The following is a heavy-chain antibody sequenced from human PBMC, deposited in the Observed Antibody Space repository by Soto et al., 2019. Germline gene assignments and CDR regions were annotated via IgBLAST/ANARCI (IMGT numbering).Heavy chain of an antibody. D-gene: IGHD6-19*01. CDR1: GFTFSSYA. J-gene: IGHJ4*02. CDR3: AKARFRDSSMFLLDY. V-gene: IGHV3-23*01. CDR2: ISDINGST. Sequence: GGSLRLSCAASGFTFSSYALSWVRQAPGKGLEWVSAISDINGSTYYADSVKGRFTISRDNSKNTLYLQMNSLRAEDTAVYYCAKARFRDSSMFLLDYRGQGTLVTVAS.